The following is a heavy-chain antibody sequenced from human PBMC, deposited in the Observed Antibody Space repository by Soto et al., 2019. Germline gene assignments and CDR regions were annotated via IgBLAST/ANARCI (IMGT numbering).Heavy chain of an antibody. Sequence: VQLVQSGAEVKKPGSSVKVSCKASGGTFSSYAISWVRQAPGQGLEWMGGIIPIFGTANYAQKFQGRVTITADQSTTKANMELSSVSSEYTAAYYGARVRYYDCSGYTTPVVGYYFDYWGQGSLVTVSS. V-gene: IGHV1-69*01. CDR1: GGTFSSYA. CDR2: IIPIFGTA. D-gene: IGHD3-22*01. CDR3: ARVRYYDCSGYTTPVVGYYFDY. J-gene: IGHJ4*02.